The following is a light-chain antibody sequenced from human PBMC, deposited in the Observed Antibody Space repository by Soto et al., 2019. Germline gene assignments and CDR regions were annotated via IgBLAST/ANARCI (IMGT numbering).Light chain of an antibody. J-gene: IGKJ5*01. Sequence: VLTQSPGTLSLSPLERSTLSCISIHSVSSNYLAWYQQKPGQAPRLLIYGAYTRATGIPARFSGSGSGTDFTLTISSLQSEDFAVYYCQQYNNWPPITFGQGTRLEI. CDR2: GAY. CDR3: QQYNNWPPIT. CDR1: HSVSSN. V-gene: IGKV3-15*01.